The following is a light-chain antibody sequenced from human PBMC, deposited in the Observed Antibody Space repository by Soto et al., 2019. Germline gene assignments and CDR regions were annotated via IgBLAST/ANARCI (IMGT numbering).Light chain of an antibody. CDR1: QSVSSSY. CDR3: QQYGRSPPWT. V-gene: IGKV3-20*01. J-gene: IGKJ1*01. Sequence: EIVLTQSPGTLSLSPGERATLSCRASQSVSSSYLAWYQQKPGQAPRILIYGASSRATGIPDRFSGSGSGTDFTLTISRLEPEDFAVYYCQQYGRSPPWTFGQGTKVEIK. CDR2: GAS.